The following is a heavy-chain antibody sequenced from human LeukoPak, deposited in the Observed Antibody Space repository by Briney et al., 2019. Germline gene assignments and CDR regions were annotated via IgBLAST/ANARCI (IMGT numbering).Heavy chain of an antibody. D-gene: IGHD6-13*01. CDR1: GGTFSSYT. J-gene: IGHJ3*02. CDR3: ARLEAAAGFAFDI. CDR2: IIPIFGTA. Sequence: SVKVSCKASGGTFSSYTISWVRQAPGQGLEWMGRIIPIFGTANYAQKFQGRVTITTDESTSTAYMELSSLRSEDTAVYYCARLEAAAGFAFDIWGQGTMVTVSS. V-gene: IGHV1-69*05.